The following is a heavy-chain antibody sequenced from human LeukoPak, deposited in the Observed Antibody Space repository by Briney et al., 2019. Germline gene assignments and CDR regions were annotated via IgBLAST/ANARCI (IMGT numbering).Heavy chain of an antibody. D-gene: IGHD2-2*01. Sequence: ASVKVSCKVSGYTFTDYYMHWVQQAPGKGLEWMGLVDPEDGETIYAEKFQGRVTITADTSTDTAYTELSSLRSEDTAVYYCATGYCSSTSCPLIENWFDPWGQGTLITVSS. CDR3: ATGYCSSTSCPLIENWFDP. V-gene: IGHV1-69-2*01. CDR1: GYTFTDYY. CDR2: VDPEDGET. J-gene: IGHJ5*02.